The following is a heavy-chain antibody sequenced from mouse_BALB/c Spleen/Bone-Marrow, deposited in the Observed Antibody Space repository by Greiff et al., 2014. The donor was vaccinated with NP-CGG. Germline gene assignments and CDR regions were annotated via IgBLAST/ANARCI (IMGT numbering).Heavy chain of an antibody. CDR2: SNPGSGGT. V-gene: IGHV1-54*01. CDR3: ARETVRGFAY. Sequence: QVQLQQPGAELVRPGTSVKVSCKASGYAFTNYLIEWIKQRPGQGLEWIGVSNPGSGGTNYNEKFKGKATLTADKSSSTAYMQLSSLTSDDPAVYFCARETVRGFAYWGQGTLVTVSA. D-gene: IGHD3-2*01. CDR1: GYAFTNYL. J-gene: IGHJ3*01.